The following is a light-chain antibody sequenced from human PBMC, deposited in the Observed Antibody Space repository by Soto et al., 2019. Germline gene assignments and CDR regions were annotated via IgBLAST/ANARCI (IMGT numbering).Light chain of an antibody. CDR1: QSISSY. Sequence: DIQMTQSPSSVSASVGDRVTITCRASQSISSYLNWYQQKPGKAPKLLIYAASSLQSGVPSRFSGSGSGTDFTLTISSLQPEDFATYYCQQSYSTPRTFGQGTRWISN. CDR3: QQSYSTPRT. V-gene: IGKV1-39*01. CDR2: AAS. J-gene: IGKJ1*01.